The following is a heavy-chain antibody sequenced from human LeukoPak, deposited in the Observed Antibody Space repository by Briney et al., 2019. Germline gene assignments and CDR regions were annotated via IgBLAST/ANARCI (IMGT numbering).Heavy chain of an antibody. J-gene: IGHJ4*02. CDR2: INAGNGNT. V-gene: IGHV1-3*01. D-gene: IGHD3-10*01. Sequence: GASVKVSCKASGYTFTSYAMHWVRQAPGQRLEWMGWINAGNGNTKYSQKFQGRVTITRDTSASTAYMELSSLRSEDTAVCYCARGPLLWFGDPTKLYFDYWGQGTLVTVSS. CDR3: ARGPLLWFGDPTKLYFDY. CDR1: GYTFTSYA.